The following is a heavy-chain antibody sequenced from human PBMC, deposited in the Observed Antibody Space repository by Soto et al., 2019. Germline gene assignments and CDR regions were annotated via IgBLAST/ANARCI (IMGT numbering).Heavy chain of an antibody. V-gene: IGHV4-30-4*01. CDR1: GGSISSGDYY. CDR2: IYYSGST. D-gene: IGHD3-22*01. CDR3: ARLTDYYDSSGYYYFRD. J-gene: IGHJ4*02. Sequence: SETLSLTCTVSGGSISSGDYYWSWIRQPPGKGLEWIGYIYYSGSTYYNPSLKSRVTISVDTSKNQFSLKLSSVTAADTAVYYCARLTDYYDSSGYYYFRDWGQGTLVTVSS.